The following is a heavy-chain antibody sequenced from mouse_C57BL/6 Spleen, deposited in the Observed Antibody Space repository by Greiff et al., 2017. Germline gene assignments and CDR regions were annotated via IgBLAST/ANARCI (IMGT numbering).Heavy chain of an antibody. Sequence: QVQLQQPGAELVKPGASVKLSCKASGYTFTSYWINWVKQRPGQGLEWIGEIYPGSGSTNYNEKFKSKATLTVDTSSSTAYMQLSSLTSEDSAVYYCAREGYDVADAMDYWGQGTSVTVSS. CDR2: IYPGSGST. V-gene: IGHV1-55*01. D-gene: IGHD2-3*01. J-gene: IGHJ4*01. CDR3: AREGYDVADAMDY. CDR1: GYTFTSYW.